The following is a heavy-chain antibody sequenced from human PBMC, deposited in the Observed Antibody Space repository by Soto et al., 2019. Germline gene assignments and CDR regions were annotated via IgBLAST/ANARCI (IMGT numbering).Heavy chain of an antibody. V-gene: IGHV1-18*01. Sequence: QVQLVQSGAEVKKPGASVKVSCKASGYTFTSYGISWLRQAPGQGLEWMGWISAYNGNTNYAQKLQGRVTMTTDTSTSTAYMELRSLRSDDTAVYYCARVSRSGYCSGGSCYFPYYFDYWGQGTLVTVSS. CDR3: ARVSRSGYCSGGSCYFPYYFDY. CDR1: GYTFTSYG. D-gene: IGHD2-15*01. CDR2: ISAYNGNT. J-gene: IGHJ4*02.